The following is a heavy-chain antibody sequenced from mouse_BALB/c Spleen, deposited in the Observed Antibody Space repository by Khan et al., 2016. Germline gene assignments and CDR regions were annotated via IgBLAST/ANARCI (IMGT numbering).Heavy chain of an antibody. V-gene: IGHV1-7*01. J-gene: IGHJ4*01. CDR2: INPSTGYT. Sequence: QVQLQQSGAELAKPGASVKMSCKASGYTFTSYWMHWVKQRPGQGLEWIGYINPSTGYTEYNQKFKDKATLTADKSSSTAYMQLSSLTSEDSAVYYCASHSYGSSYYAMDYWGQGTSVTVSS. CDR3: ASHSYGSSYYAMDY. CDR1: GYTFTSYW. D-gene: IGHD1-1*01.